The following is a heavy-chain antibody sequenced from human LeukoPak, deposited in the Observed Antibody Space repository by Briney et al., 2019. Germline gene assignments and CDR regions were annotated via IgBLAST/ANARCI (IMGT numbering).Heavy chain of an antibody. D-gene: IGHD5-12*01. J-gene: IGHJ4*02. CDR1: GFTFSSYW. Sequence: PGGFLRLSCAASGFTFSSYWMHWVRQAPGKGLVWVSRINSDGSSTSYADSVKGRLTISRDNAKNTLYLQMNSLRVEDTAVYYCARGDGYAQRDWGQGTLVTVPS. CDR2: INSDGSST. V-gene: IGHV3-74*01. CDR3: ARGDGYAQRD.